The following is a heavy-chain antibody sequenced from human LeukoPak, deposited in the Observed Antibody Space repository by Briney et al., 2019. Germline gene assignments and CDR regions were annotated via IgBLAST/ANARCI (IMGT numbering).Heavy chain of an antibody. Sequence: ASVKVSFKTPGYTFTRYYMQWVRQAPGHGLEWMGIINPISGATDYAQKFQGRVTMTRDTSTSTVYMELSSLRSEDTAMYYCARLPYRDGVAQDYWGQGTLVTVSP. D-gene: IGHD3-16*02. CDR1: GYTFTRYY. CDR3: ARLPYRDGVAQDY. V-gene: IGHV1-46*01. J-gene: IGHJ4*02. CDR2: INPISGAT.